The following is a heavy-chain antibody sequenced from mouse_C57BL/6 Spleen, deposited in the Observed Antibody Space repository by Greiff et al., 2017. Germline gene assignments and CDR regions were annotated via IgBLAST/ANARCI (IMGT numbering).Heavy chain of an antibody. D-gene: IGHD2-5*01. CDR2: INPGSGGT. CDR1: GYAFTNYL. J-gene: IGHJ2*01. Sequence: VQLQQSGAELVRPGTSVKVSCKASGYAFTNYLIEWVKQRPGQGLEWIGGINPGSGGTNYNQKFKGKATLTADKSSSTAYMQLSSLTSEDSAVYFCARKNSNISYFDYWGQGTTLTVSS. V-gene: IGHV1-54*01. CDR3: ARKNSNISYFDY.